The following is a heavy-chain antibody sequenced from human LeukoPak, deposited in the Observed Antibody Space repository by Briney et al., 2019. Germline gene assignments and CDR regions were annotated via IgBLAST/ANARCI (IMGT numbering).Heavy chain of an antibody. Sequence: PGGSLRLSCAASGFTFSNYWMSWVRQAPGKGLEWVANINQDGSAKYSVDSVKGRFTIFRDNAKNSMYLQMNSLRIEDTALYYCSKDISAGGLDVWGPGTPVTVSS. CDR2: INQDGSAK. V-gene: IGHV3-7*03. J-gene: IGHJ6*02. CDR3: SKDISAGGLDV. CDR1: GFTFSNYW. D-gene: IGHD3-16*02.